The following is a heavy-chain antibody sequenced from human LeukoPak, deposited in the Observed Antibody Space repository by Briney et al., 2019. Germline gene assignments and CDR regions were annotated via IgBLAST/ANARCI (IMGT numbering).Heavy chain of an antibody. Sequence: PSETLSLTCTVSGGSISSYYWSWIRQPPGKGLEWIGYIYYSGSTNYNPSLKSRVTISVDTSKNQFSLKLSSVTAADTAVYYCASFGGEYSNSWYYFDYWGQGTLVTVSS. V-gene: IGHV4-59*08. CDR1: GGSISSYY. CDR3: ASFGGEYSNSWYYFDY. J-gene: IGHJ4*02. D-gene: IGHD6-13*01. CDR2: IYYSGST.